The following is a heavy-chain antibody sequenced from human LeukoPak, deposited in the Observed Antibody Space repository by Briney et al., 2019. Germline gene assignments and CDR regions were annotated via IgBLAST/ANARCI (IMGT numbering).Heavy chain of an antibody. CDR1: GYTFTSYG. J-gene: IGHJ4*02. CDR2: ISPYNGNT. Sequence: ASVRVSCKASGYTFTSYGISWVRQAPGQGLEWMGWISPYNGNTNHAQKLQGRVTMTTDTSTSTAYMELRSLRSDDTAVYYCARAAGGGYFDFWGQGTLVTVSS. V-gene: IGHV1-18*01. D-gene: IGHD6-13*01. CDR3: ARAAGGGYFDF.